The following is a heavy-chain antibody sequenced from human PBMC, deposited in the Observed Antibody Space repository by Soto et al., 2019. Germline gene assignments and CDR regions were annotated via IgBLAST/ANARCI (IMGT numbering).Heavy chain of an antibody. V-gene: IGHV1-69*06. Sequence: VKVSCEASGGTFSSYAISWVRQAPGQGLEWMGGIIPIFGTANYAQKFQGRVTITADKSTSTAYMELSSLRSEDTAVYYCAREVFSNNFDYWGQGTLVTVSS. D-gene: IGHD4-4*01. CDR2: IIPIFGTA. CDR1: GGTFSSYA. J-gene: IGHJ4*02. CDR3: AREVFSNNFDY.